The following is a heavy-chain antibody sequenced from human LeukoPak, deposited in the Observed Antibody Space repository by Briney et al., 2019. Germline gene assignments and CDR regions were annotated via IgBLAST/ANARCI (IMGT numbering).Heavy chain of an antibody. CDR2: IDHSGST. V-gene: IGHV4-38-2*02. Sequence: SETLSLTCTVSGYSISSGYYWGWIRPPPGKGLEWIGSIDHSGSTNYNPSLKSRVTVSVETAKNKFSLKLSSVTAADTAGYYCARVPHCTSTSSYVGGYPMDVWGKGTPVTVSS. CDR1: GYSISSGYY. J-gene: IGHJ6*03. CDR3: ARVPHCTSTSSYVGGYPMDV. D-gene: IGHD2-2*01.